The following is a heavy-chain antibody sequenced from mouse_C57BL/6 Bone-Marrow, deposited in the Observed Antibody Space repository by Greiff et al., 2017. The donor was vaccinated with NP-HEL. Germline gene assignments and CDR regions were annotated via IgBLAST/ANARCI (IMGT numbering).Heavy chain of an antibody. Sequence: VQLQQSGAELARPGASVKLSCKASGYTFTSYGISWVKQRTGQGLEWIGEIYPRSGNTYYNEKFKGKATLTADKSSSTAYMELRSLTSEDSAVYFCARWSDGYYYYYAMDYWGQGTSVTVSS. V-gene: IGHV1-81*01. CDR3: ARWSDGYYYYYAMDY. CDR2: IYPRSGNT. D-gene: IGHD2-3*01. CDR1: GYTFTSYG. J-gene: IGHJ4*01.